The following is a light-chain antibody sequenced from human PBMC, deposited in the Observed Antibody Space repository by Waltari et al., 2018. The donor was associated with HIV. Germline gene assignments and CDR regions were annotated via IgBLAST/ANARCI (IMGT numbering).Light chain of an antibody. CDR3: ASWDDSLGGYWR. CDR2: MND. Sequence: QSVVTTQPPASDVLGQSVTISCTSGHSNVAPYYVYFSQHLPGTSPKLLIYMNDQLPAGVPVRISGSKSGTSASLAISGLRSEDEADYYCASWDDSLGGYWRFGGGTNLTVL. J-gene: IGLJ2*01. V-gene: IGLV1-47*01. CDR1: HSNVAPYY.